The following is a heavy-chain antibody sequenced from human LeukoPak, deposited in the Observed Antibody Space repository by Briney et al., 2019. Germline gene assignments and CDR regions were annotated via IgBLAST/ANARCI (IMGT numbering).Heavy chain of an antibody. CDR1: GFTLSSYW. CDR2: INQDGSER. V-gene: IGHV3-7*05. CDR3: VRAIAAAGTY. Sequence: GGSLRLSCAASGFTLSSYWISWVRQAPGKGLEWVANINQDGSERYYVDSVKGRFTISRDNAANSVYLQMNSLRAEDSAVYYCVRAIAAAGTYWGQGTLVTVSS. D-gene: IGHD6-13*01. J-gene: IGHJ4*02.